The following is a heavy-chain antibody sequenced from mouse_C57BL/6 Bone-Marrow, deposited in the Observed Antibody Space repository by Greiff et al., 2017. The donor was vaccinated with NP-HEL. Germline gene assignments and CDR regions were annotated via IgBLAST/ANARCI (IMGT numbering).Heavy chain of an antibody. Sequence: VQLQQSGAELVRPGASVKLSCTVSGFNIKDDYMHWVKQRPEQGLEWIGWIDPENGDTEYASKFQGKATITAATSSNTAYLQLSSLTSEDTAVSYGTTGGSSPYAMDYWGQGTSDTGSS. CDR1: GFNIKDDY. CDR2: IDPENGDT. D-gene: IGHD1-1*01. V-gene: IGHV14-4*01. CDR3: TTGGSSPYAMDY. J-gene: IGHJ4*01.